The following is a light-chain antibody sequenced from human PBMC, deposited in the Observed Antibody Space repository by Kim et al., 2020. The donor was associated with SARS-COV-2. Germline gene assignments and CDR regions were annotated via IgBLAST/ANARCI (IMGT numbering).Light chain of an antibody. V-gene: IGKV3-20*01. CDR3: QQYGSSPPYT. Sequence: EFVLTQSPGTLSLSPGERATLSCRAGQSVSSSYLAWYQQKPGQAPRLLIYDASSRATGIPDRFSGSGSGTDFTLTISRLEPDDFAVYYCQQYGSSPPYTFGQGTKLEI. CDR1: QSVSSSY. J-gene: IGKJ2*01. CDR2: DAS.